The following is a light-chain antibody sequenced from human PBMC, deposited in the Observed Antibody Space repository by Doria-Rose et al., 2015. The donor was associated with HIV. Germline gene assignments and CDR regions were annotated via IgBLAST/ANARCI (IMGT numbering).Light chain of an antibody. CDR3: QQYYDTPS. J-gene: IGKJ3*01. CDR2: WSS. Sequence: DIRVTQSPESLGMSLGERATLNCKSNQSLLYTSKNYLAWYQQKPVQPPKLLIYWSSTRQSGVPARFSGSGSGTDFTLTISSLEAEDVAVYYCQQYYDTPSFGPGTTV. V-gene: IGKV4-1*01. CDR1: QSLLYTSKNY.